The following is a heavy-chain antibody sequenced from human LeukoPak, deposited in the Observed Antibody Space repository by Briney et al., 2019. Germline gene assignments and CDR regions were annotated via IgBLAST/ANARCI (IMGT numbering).Heavy chain of an antibody. CDR3: ARALYSGSYFNYYYYMDV. CDR1: GGSVSNYY. D-gene: IGHD1-26*01. Sequence: PSETLSLTCTVSGGSVSNYYWSWIRQSPGKGLEWIGYIYYTETSYNPSLKSRVTISADTSKNQFSLKLYSVTAADAAVYYCARALYSGSYFNYYYYMDVWGKGTTVTISS. CDR2: IYYTET. J-gene: IGHJ6*03. V-gene: IGHV4-59*02.